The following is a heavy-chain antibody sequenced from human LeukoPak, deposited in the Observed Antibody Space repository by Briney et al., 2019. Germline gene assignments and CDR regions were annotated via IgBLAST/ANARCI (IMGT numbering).Heavy chain of an antibody. CDR1: GFTFSSYA. Sequence: GGSLRLSCAASGFTFSSYAMHWVRQAPGKGLEWVAVISYDGSNKYYADSVKGRFTISRDNSENTLYLQMNSLRAEDTAVYYCASMMAAGAADYWGQGTLVTVSS. CDR2: ISYDGSNK. D-gene: IGHD6-13*01. J-gene: IGHJ4*02. V-gene: IGHV3-30-3*01. CDR3: ASMMAAGAADY.